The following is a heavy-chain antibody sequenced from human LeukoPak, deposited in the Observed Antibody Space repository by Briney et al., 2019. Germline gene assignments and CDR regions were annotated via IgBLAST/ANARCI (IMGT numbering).Heavy chain of an antibody. V-gene: IGHV3-23*01. CDR3: ANIPAAGTSWSYYGMDV. CDR2: TVSRGTT. Sequence: GGSLRLTCVASGFTFTSDAMNGVRQAPGKGLEWVSSTVSRGTTQYADSVKGRFTVSRDTSKNTLYLQMNSLRADDTAVYYCANIPAAGTSWSYYGMDVWGQGTTVTVSS. CDR1: GFTFTSDA. D-gene: IGHD6-13*01. J-gene: IGHJ6*02.